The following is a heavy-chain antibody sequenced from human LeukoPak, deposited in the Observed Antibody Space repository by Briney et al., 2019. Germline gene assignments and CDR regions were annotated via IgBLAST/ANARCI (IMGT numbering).Heavy chain of an antibody. V-gene: IGHV1-46*01. Sequence: ASVKVSRKASGYTVTSYYMHWVRQAPGQGLEWMGIVNPSSISASYAQKFQGRVTMTRDTSTSTVSMELSSLRSDDTAVYYCASVYQHGMDVWGQGTTVTVSS. D-gene: IGHD2-2*01. J-gene: IGHJ6*02. CDR1: GYTVTSYY. CDR3: ASVYQHGMDV. CDR2: VNPSSISA.